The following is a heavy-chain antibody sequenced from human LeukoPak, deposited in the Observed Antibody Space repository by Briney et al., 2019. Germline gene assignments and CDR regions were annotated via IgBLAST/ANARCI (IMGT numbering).Heavy chain of an antibody. CDR3: ARSDYHSGSNPFDY. CDR1: GYSISSGYY. CDR2: IYHSGST. D-gene: IGHD1-26*01. J-gene: IGHJ4*02. V-gene: IGHV4-38-2*02. Sequence: SETLSLTCTVSGYSISSGYYWGWIRQPSGKGLEWIGSIYHSGSTYYNPSLKSRVTISLDTSKNQFSLRLNSVTAADTAVYYCARSDYHSGSNPFDYWGQGTLVTVSS.